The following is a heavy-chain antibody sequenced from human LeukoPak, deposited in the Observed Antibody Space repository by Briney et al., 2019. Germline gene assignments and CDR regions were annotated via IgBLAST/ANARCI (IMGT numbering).Heavy chain of an antibody. Sequence: SGGSLRLSCAASGFTLDDYGMSWVRQAPGKGLEWVSGINWNGGSTGYADSVKGRFTISRDNAKNSLYLQMNSLRAEDTALYYCARGNYYPSWFDPWGQGTLVTVSS. CDR3: ARGNYYPSWFDP. D-gene: IGHD3-22*01. J-gene: IGHJ5*02. CDR2: INWNGGST. V-gene: IGHV3-20*04. CDR1: GFTLDDYG.